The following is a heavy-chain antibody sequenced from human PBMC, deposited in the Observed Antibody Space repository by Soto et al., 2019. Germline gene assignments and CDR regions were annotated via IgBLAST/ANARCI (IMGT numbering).Heavy chain of an antibody. CDR1: GGSFSGYS. J-gene: IGHJ4*02. CDR3: ARVLFSETHYSGGWYFFDY. V-gene: IGHV4-34*01. CDR2: INDGGSA. D-gene: IGHD1-26*01. Sequence: QVQLQQWGAGLLKPSETLSLTCAVYGGSFSGYSWTWIRQSPGKGLEWIGQINDGGSANYNPSLKSRVTISVDTSNNEFFLELSSVTAADTAVYYCARVLFSETHYSGGWYFFDYWGQGTLVTVSS.